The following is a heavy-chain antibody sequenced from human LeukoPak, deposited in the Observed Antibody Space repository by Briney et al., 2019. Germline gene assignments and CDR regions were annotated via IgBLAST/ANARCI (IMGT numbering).Heavy chain of an antibody. CDR2: IYLRGNT. J-gene: IGHJ4*02. D-gene: IGHD4-17*01. CDR3: ARGTITTVTDS. V-gene: IGHV4-4*02. Sequence: TSGTLSLTCAISGGSISSSNWWTWVRQPPGKGLEWVGEIYLRGNTNYNPSLESRVSISVDESKTQLSLRLESVTAADTAVYYCARGTITTVTDSWGPGTLVTVSS. CDR1: GGSISSSNW.